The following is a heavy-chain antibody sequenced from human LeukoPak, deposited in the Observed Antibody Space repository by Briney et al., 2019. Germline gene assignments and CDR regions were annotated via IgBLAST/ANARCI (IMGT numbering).Heavy chain of an antibody. V-gene: IGHV4-59*01. Sequence: PSETLSLTCTVSGGSISSYYWSWIRQPPGKGLEWIGYIYYSGSTNYNPSLKSRVTISVDTSKNQFSLKLSSVTAADTAVYYCAGADSYVWGSYLDYWGQGTLVTVSS. J-gene: IGHJ4*02. CDR2: IYYSGST. CDR3: AGADSYVWGSYLDY. CDR1: GGSISSYY. D-gene: IGHD3-16*01.